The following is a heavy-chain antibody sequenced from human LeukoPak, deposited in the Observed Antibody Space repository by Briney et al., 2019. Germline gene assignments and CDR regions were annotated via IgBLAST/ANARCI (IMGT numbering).Heavy chain of an antibody. J-gene: IGHJ5*01. CDR2: ISPTSGHI. CDR3: ARGRYGNYDS. D-gene: IGHD4-11*01. CDR1: GFTFSTYT. V-gene: IGHV3-21*01. Sequence: GGSLRLSCAASGFTFSTYTMNWVRQAPGEGLEWVSSISPTSGHIYYADSVKGRFTISRDNAQSSLYLQMSSLRAEDTAVYYCARGRYGNYDSWGQGTLVTVSS.